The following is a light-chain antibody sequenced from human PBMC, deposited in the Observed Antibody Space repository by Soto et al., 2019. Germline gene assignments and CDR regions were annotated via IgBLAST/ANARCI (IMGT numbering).Light chain of an antibody. J-gene: IGLJ3*02. Sequence: QSVLTQPPSVSGAPGQRVTISCTGNNSNLGAGYDVHWYQQLPGAAPKLVIFGNRNRPSGVPERFSGSKSGTSASLAITGLQAEDEADYDYSLTAFVFGGGTKLTVL. CDR2: GNR. V-gene: IGLV1-40*01. CDR1: NSNLGAGYD. CDR3: SLTAFV.